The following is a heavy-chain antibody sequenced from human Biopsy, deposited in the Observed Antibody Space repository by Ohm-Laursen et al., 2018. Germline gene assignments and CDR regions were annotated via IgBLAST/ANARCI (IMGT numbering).Heavy chain of an antibody. CDR3: VRGLADGVHLN. Sequence: GTLSLTCAASGSTINSNYMNWARQAPGKGLEWVSVIYTGDITSYADSVKGRFTISRDISKNALYLHMNSLRAEDRGVYYCVRGLADGVHLNWGQGTLVAVSS. CDR2: IYTGDIT. CDR1: GSTINSNY. D-gene: IGHD4-17*01. J-gene: IGHJ4*02. V-gene: IGHV3-66*01.